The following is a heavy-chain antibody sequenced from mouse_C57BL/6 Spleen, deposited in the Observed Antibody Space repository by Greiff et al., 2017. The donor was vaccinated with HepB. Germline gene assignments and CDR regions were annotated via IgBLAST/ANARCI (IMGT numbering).Heavy chain of an antibody. J-gene: IGHJ2*01. V-gene: IGHV1-42*01. CDR2: INPSTGGT. CDR3: ARRKLGLYYFDY. CDR1: GYSFTGYY. D-gene: IGHD4-1*01. Sequence: VQLQQSGPELVKPGASVKISCKASGYSFTGYYMNWVKQSPEKSLEWIGEINPSTGGTTYNQKFKAKATLTVDKSSSTAYMQLKSLTSEDSAVYYCARRKLGLYYFDYWGQGTTLTVSS.